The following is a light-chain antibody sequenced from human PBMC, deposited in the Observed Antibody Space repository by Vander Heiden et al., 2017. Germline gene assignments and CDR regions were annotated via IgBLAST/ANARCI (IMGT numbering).Light chain of an antibody. CDR2: DAS. J-gene: IGKJ3*01. Sequence: PSVGDRINSTSQASQDITDYLNWYQHKTGKAPNLLINDASNLKTGVPSRFSGSGSGTNFTFTISSLQPEDIATYYCQHYDNLRVTFGPGTKVDVK. CDR3: QHYDNLRVT. CDR1: QDITDY. V-gene: IGKV1-33*01.